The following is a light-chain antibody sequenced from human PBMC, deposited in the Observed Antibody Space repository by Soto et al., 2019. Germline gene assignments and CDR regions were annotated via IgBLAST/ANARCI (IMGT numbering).Light chain of an antibody. CDR1: QTVLSSSNNLKY. J-gene: IGKJ3*01. CDR2: WAY. V-gene: IGKV4-1*01. Sequence: DIVMTQSPDSLAVSLGERATINCKSSQTVLSSSNNLKYLAWYQQKPGQPPKLLIYWAYTRDSGVPDRFSGSGSGTDFTLTISNLQAEDVAVYYCQQYYITPRTFGPGTKVDIK. CDR3: QQYYITPRT.